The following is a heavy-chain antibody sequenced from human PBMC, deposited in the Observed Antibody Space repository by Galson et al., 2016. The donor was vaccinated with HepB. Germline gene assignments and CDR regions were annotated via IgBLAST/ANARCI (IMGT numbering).Heavy chain of an antibody. D-gene: IGHD3-22*01. J-gene: IGHJ4*02. CDR3: ARRHYYDSSGYYGGSYYLDY. V-gene: IGHV2-5*02. CDR2: IYWDDDK. CDR1: GFSFSTSGVG. Sequence: PALVKPTQTLTLTCTFSGFSFSTSGVGVGWIRQPPGKALEWLALIYWDDDKRYRPSLQSRLTITKDTSKNHVVLTMTNMDPVDTATYYCARRHYYDSSGYYGGSYYLDYWGQGTLVTVSS.